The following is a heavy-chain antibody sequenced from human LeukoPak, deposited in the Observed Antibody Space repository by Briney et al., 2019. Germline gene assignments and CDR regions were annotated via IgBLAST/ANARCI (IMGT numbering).Heavy chain of an antibody. J-gene: IGHJ3*02. CDR2: IIPIFGTA. D-gene: IGHD3-22*01. Sequence: SVKVSCKASGGTFSSYAISWVRQAPGQGLEWMGGIIPIFGTANYAQKFQGRVTITTDESTSTAYMELSSLRSEDTAVYYCARSKRIKPMIVVDAFDIWGQGTMVTVSS. V-gene: IGHV1-69*05. CDR3: ARSKRIKPMIVVDAFDI. CDR1: GGTFSSYA.